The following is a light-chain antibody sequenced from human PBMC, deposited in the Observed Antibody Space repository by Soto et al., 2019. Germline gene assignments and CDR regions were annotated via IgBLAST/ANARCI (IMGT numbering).Light chain of an antibody. CDR2: DAS. CDR3: LHFSTYPLT. V-gene: IGKV1-13*02. CDR1: QGVSNA. J-gene: IGKJ4*01. Sequence: AIQLTQSPSSLSASVGDRVTITCRSSQGVSNALAWYQQKPGRPPKLLVYDASTLQRGVPPRFSGSGSGTDFTLTISYLQPEDFATYYCLHFSTYPLTLGGGTKVEI.